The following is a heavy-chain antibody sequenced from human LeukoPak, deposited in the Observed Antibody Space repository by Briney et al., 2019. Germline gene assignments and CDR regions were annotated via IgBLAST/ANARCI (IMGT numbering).Heavy chain of an antibody. CDR3: ASRKLGNDY. CDR1: GGSISSGPYY. Sequence: SETLSLTCTVSGGSISSGPYYWSWIRQPAGKGLEWIGRIYTSGSTNYNPALKSRVTISADTSKNQFSLKLSSVTAADTAVYYCASRKLGNDYWGQGTLVTVSS. D-gene: IGHD7-27*01. J-gene: IGHJ4*02. CDR2: IYTSGST. V-gene: IGHV4-61*02.